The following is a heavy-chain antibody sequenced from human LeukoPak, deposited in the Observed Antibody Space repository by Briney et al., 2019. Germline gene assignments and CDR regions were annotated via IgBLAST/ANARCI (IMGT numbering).Heavy chain of an antibody. Sequence: ASVKVSCKASGYTFTSYGISWVRQAPGQGREWMGWISAYNGNTNYAQKLHGRVTMTTDTSTSTAYMELRGLRSDDTAVYYCARVTYGSGYGYWGQGTLVTVSS. CDR2: ISAYNGNT. V-gene: IGHV1-18*04. J-gene: IGHJ4*02. D-gene: IGHD3-10*01. CDR3: ARVTYGSGYGY. CDR1: GYTFTSYG.